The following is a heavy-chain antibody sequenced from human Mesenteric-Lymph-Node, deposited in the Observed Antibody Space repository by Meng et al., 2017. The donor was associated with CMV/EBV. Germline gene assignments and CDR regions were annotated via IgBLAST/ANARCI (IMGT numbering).Heavy chain of an antibody. V-gene: IGHV4-31*02. CDR3: AGTGDRAYYFDY. J-gene: IGHJ4*02. D-gene: IGHD7-27*01. CDR2: SYYRGST. CDR1: GGAISSGGDD. Sequence: VSGGAISSGGDDWGGSRKHPGKGVEGIGYSYYRGSTYYNPSIKSRVTISVDTSKNQFSLKLSSVTAADTAGYYCAGTGDRAYYFDYWGQGTLVTVSS.